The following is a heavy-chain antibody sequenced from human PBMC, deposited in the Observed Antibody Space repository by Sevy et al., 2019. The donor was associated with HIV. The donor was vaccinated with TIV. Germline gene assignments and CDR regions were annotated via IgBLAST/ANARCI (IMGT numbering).Heavy chain of an antibody. Sequence: ASVKVSCKASGYTFTTYGISWVRQAPGQGLEWMGWISAYNGYTNYAQKLQGRVTMTTDTSTITAYMELRSLRSDDTAVYYCARDDYNGSYSGGFDYWGQGTLVTVSS. J-gene: IGHJ4*02. V-gene: IGHV1-18*01. CDR2: ISAYNGYT. CDR3: ARDDYNGSYSGGFDY. D-gene: IGHD1-26*01. CDR1: GYTFTTYG.